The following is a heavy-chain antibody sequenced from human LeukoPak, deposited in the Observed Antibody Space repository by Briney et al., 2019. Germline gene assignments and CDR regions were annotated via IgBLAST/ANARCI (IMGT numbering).Heavy chain of an antibody. Sequence: PGGSLRLSCAASGFTFSSYAMHWVRQATGKGLEWVAVISYDGSNKYYADSVKGRFTISRDNSKNTLYLQMNSLRAEDTDVYYCARDPVVTSLLVVDYGMDVWGQGTTVTVSS. V-gene: IGHV3-30-3*01. D-gene: IGHD3-22*01. CDR3: ARDPVVTSLLVVDYGMDV. J-gene: IGHJ6*02. CDR1: GFTFSSYA. CDR2: ISYDGSNK.